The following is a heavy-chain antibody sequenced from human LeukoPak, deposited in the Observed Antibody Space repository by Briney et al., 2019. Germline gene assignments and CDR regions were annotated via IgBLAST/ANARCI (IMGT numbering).Heavy chain of an antibody. CDR3: ARAIPTYYYDSSGLDY. CDR1: GYTFTGYY. Sequence: ASVKVSCKASGYTFTGYYMHWVRQAPGQGLEWMGWINPNSGGTNYAQKFQGRVTMTRDTSISTAYMELSRLRSDDTAVYYCARAIPTYYYDSSGLDYWGQGTLVTVSS. CDR2: INPNSGGT. J-gene: IGHJ4*02. V-gene: IGHV1-2*02. D-gene: IGHD3-22*01.